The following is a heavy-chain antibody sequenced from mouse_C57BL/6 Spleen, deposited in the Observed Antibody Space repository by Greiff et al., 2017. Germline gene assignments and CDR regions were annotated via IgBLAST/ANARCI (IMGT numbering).Heavy chain of an antibody. CDR2: IWSGGST. Sequence: QVQLQQSGPGLVQPSQSLSITCTVSGFSFTSYGVHWVRQSPGKGLEWLGVIWSGGSTDDNAAFISRLSISKDNSKSQVFLKMNSLQADATAIYYCARKSHGYYVDYFDYWGQGTTLTVSS. J-gene: IGHJ2*01. D-gene: IGHD2-3*01. CDR3: ARKSHGYYVDYFDY. V-gene: IGHV2-2*01. CDR1: GFSFTSYG.